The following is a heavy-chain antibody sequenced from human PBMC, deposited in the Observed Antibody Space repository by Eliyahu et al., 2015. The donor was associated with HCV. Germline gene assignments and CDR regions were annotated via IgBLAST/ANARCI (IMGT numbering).Heavy chain of an antibody. CDR3: AKTVLEWSPAYYFDF. CDR2: ITGSGGST. V-gene: IGHV3-23*01. Sequence: LEWVSAITGSGGSTYYADSVKGRFTISRDNSKNTLYLQMNSLRAEDTAVYYCAKTVLEWSPAYYFDFWGQGTLVTVSS. J-gene: IGHJ4*02. D-gene: IGHD3-3*01.